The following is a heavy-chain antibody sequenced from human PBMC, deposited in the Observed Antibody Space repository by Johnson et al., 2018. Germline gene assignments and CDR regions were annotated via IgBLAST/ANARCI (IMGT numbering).Heavy chain of an antibody. CDR3: TRARHRYCSGGSCYGYYYYMDV. D-gene: IGHD2-15*01. CDR1: GFTFGDYA. Sequence: VQLVQSGGGLVQXGRSLRLXCTASGFTFGDYAMSWFRQAPGKGLEWVGFIRSKAYGGTTEYAASVKGRFTISRDDSKSIAYLQMNSLKTEDTAVYYCTRARHRYCSGGSCYGYYYYMDVWGRGTTVTVSS. CDR2: IRSKAYGGTT. J-gene: IGHJ6*03. V-gene: IGHV3-49*03.